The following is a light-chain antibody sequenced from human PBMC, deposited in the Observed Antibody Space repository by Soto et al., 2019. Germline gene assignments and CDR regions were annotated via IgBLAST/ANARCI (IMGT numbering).Light chain of an antibody. Sequence: DIVMTQSPATLSESPGERVTLSCRASQSVSSNLAWYQQKPGQPPRLLIYDATSRATGIPSRFSGSGSGTDFTLTITSLQSEDFAVYSCQQYHDWPPLTFGGGTKVEIK. CDR3: QQYHDWPPLT. V-gene: IGKV3D-15*01. J-gene: IGKJ4*01. CDR2: DAT. CDR1: QSVSSN.